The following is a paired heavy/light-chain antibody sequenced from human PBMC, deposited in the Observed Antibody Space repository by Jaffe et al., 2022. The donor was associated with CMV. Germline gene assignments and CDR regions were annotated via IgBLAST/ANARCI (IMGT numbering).Light chain of an antibody. V-gene: IGKV1-27*01. CDR3: HKYNSDPDT. CDR2: AAS. CDR1: HDINNY. Sequence: DIQMTQSPSSLSASVGDRVTITCRASHDINNYLAWYQQRPGRVPKLLIYAASTLQSGVPSRFSGSGSGTDFTLTISSLQPEDFATYYCHKYNSDPDTFGQGTRLEIK. J-gene: IGKJ5*01.
Heavy chain of an antibody. CDR3: ARSGGLYSYGF. CDR1: GYTFTGNY. V-gene: IGHV1-2*02. CDR2: INPKNGGT. J-gene: IGHJ4*02. D-gene: IGHD5-18*01. Sequence: QVQLVQSGTELRKPGASVKVSCKTSGYTFTGNYIHWVRQAPGQGLEWMGWINPKNGGTYYAQKFQGRVTMTKDSSITTTYMELSRLTSDDTAVYYCARSGGLYSYGFWGQGTLVTVSS.